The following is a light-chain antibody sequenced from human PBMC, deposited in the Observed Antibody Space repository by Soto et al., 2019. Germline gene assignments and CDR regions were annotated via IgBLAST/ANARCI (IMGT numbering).Light chain of an antibody. CDR3: QHYGVAPTIT. CDR2: GAS. J-gene: IGKJ5*01. CDR1: QSLRSTS. V-gene: IGKV3-20*01. Sequence: DIVLPQSPGTLSLSPGERATLSCRASQSLRSTSLAWYQQKPGQAPRLLMYGASNRATGIPDKFSGGGSGTDFTLTISRRETEDFAVYYCQHYGVAPTITFAQVTRLAIK.